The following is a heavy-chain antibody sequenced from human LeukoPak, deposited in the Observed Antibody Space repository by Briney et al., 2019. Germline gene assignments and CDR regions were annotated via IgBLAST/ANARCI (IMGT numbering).Heavy chain of an antibody. D-gene: IGHD6-19*01. J-gene: IGHJ4*02. V-gene: IGHV4-59*01. CDR3: ARGGSGWSFDY. Sequence: NPSETLSLTCTVSGGSISSYYWSWIRQPPGKGLEWIGYIYYSGGTNYNPSLKSRVTISVDTSRNQFSLKLSSVTAADTAVYYCARGGSGWSFDYWGQGTLVTVSS. CDR2: IYYSGGT. CDR1: GGSISSYY.